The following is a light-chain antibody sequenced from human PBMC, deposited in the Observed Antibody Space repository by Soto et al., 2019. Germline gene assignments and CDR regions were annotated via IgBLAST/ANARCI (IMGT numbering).Light chain of an antibody. CDR2: EVT. J-gene: IGLJ3*02. CDR3: TSYVGNDIWV. V-gene: IGLV2-8*01. CDR1: SSDVGGYNY. Sequence: QSALTQPASVSGSPGQSIAISCTGTSSDVGGYNYVSWYQQHPGKAPKLMIYEVTKRPSGVPDRFSGSKSGNTASLTVSGLQAEDEADYYCTSYVGNDIWVFGGGTKLTV.